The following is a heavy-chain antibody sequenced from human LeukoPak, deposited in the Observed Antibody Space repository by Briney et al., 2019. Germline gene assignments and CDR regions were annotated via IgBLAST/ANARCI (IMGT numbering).Heavy chain of an antibody. Sequence: SSETLSLTCAVYGGSFSGCYWNWIRQPPGKGLEWIGEISHSGNTNYNPSLKGRVTISVDTSKNQFSLKLSSVTAADTAVYYCARGVYIAAAQYGYWGQGTLVSVSS. D-gene: IGHD6-13*01. CDR3: ARGVYIAAAQYGY. V-gene: IGHV4-34*01. J-gene: IGHJ4*02. CDR1: GGSFSGCY. CDR2: ISHSGNT.